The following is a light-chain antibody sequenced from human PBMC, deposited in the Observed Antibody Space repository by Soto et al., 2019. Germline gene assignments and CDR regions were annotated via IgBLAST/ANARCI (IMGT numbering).Light chain of an antibody. J-gene: IGLJ1*01. Sequence: QSALTQPASVSGSPGQAITISCTWTSSDIGAYNYVSWFQHHPGKAPKLIIHDVSNRPSGVSNRFSGSKSGNTASLTISGLQAEAEADYHCSSYTTTSQYVFGTGTKLTVL. V-gene: IGLV2-14*01. CDR2: DVS. CDR1: SSDIGAYNY. CDR3: SSYTTTSQYV.